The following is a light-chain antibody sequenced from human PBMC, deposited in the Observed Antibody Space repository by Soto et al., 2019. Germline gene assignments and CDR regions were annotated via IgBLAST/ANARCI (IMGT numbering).Light chain of an antibody. CDR3: QQYNNWPLT. V-gene: IGKV3-20*01. Sequence: EIVLTQSPGTLSLSPGERATLSCRASQSVSSSYLGWYQQKPGQAPRLLMYGASSRATGIPERFSGSGSGTDFTLTISRLEPEDFAVYYCQQYNNWPLTFGGGTKVDIK. CDR1: QSVSSSY. CDR2: GAS. J-gene: IGKJ4*01.